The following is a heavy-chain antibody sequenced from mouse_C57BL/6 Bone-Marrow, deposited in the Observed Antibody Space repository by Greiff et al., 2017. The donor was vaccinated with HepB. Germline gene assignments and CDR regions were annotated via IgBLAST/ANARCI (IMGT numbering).Heavy chain of an antibody. J-gene: IGHJ2*01. CDR2: IYPGDGDT. D-gene: IGHD2-5*01. CDR3: ARCLYYSNPYYFDY. V-gene: IGHV1-80*01. Sequence: QVQLKQSGAELVKPGASVKISCKASGYAFSSYWMNWVKQRPGKGLEWIGQIYPGDGDTNYNGKFKGKATLTADKSSSTAYMQLSSLTSEDSAVYFCARCLYYSNPYYFDYWGQGTTLTVSS. CDR1: GYAFSSYW.